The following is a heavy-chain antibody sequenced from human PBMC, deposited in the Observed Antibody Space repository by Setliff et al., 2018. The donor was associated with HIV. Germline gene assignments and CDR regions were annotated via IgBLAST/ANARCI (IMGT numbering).Heavy chain of an antibody. D-gene: IGHD6-19*01. Sequence: AASGFTFSDFSMNWVRQAPGKGPEWVSYISIYSSNIYYADSVKGRFTISRDNVKNSLYLQMNSLRAEDTAVYYCASEAGASSGWFGYWGQGTLVTVSS. V-gene: IGHV3-48*01. J-gene: IGHJ5*01. CDR2: ISIYSSNI. CDR1: GFTFSDFS. CDR3: ASEAGASSGWFGY.